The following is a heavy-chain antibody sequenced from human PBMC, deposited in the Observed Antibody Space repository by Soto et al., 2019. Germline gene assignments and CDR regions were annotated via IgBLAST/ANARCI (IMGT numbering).Heavy chain of an antibody. CDR3: AKAATITTLYNFDF. D-gene: IGHD4-4*01. V-gene: IGHV3-23*04. CDR1: GFTFSSYW. J-gene: IGHJ4*02. CDR2: ISDSGGNT. Sequence: EVQLVESGGGLVQPGGSLRLSCAASGFTFSSYWMHWVRQAPGKGLVWVSLISDSGGNTYHAYSVKARFTISRDNSKNTLYLQMNSLRAEDTAVYYCAKAATITTLYNFDFWGQGTLVTVSS.